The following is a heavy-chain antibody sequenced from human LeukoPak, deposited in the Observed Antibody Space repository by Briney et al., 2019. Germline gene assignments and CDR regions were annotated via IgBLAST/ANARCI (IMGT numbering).Heavy chain of an antibody. CDR1: GFTFSSYA. Sequence: GGSLRLSCAASGFTFSSYAMSWVRQAPGKGLEWVSAISGSGGSTYYADSVKGRFTISRDNSKNTLYLQMNSLRAEDTAVYYCAKALLYDSSGYPTVGGAFDIWGQGTMVTVSS. D-gene: IGHD3-22*01. CDR3: AKALLYDSSGYPTVGGAFDI. V-gene: IGHV3-23*01. J-gene: IGHJ3*02. CDR2: ISGSGGST.